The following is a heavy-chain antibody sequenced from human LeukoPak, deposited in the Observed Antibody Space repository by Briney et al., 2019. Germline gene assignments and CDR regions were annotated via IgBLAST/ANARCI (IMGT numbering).Heavy chain of an antibody. V-gene: IGHV1-2*02. J-gene: IGHJ3*02. CDR3: ARELGRNAFDI. D-gene: IGHD7-27*01. Sequence: GASVKVSCKTSGYTFTDYYMHWVRQAPGQGLEWMGWINPNSGGTNYAQKFQGRITMTRDTSISTAYMELSRLTSDDTAIYFCARELGRNAFDIWGQGTMVTVSP. CDR2: INPNSGGT. CDR1: GYTFTDYY.